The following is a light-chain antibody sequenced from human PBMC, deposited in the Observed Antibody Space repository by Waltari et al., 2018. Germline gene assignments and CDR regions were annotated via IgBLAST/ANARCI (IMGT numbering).Light chain of an antibody. CDR1: SSDVGGYNY. J-gene: IGLJ2*01. V-gene: IGLV2-14*03. CDR3: SSYTSSSTLI. CDR2: DVS. Sequence: QSALTQPASVSGSPGQSITISCTGTSSDVGGYNYVSWYQQHPGKAPRLMIYDVSNLPSGVSNRFSGSKAGNTASLTSSGLQAEDEADYHCSSYTSSSTLIFGGGTKLTVL.